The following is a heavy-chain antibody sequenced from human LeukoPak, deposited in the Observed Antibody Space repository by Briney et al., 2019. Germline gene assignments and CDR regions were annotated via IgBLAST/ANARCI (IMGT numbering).Heavy chain of an antibody. CDR3: AKDQGGGHCSFDY. V-gene: IGHV3-30*02. CDR2: ISYDGSDK. D-gene: IGHD2-21*02. J-gene: IGHJ4*02. CDR1: GFTYNNYG. Sequence: GGSLRLSCAASGFTYNNYGMHWVRQAPGKGLEWVSFISYDGSDKNYAESVKGRFTISRDNSKNTLFLQMNSLGAGDTALYYCAKDQGGGHCSFDYWGQGTLVTVSS.